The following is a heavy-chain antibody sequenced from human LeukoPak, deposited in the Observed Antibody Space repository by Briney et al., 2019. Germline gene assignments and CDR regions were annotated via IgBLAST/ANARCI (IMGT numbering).Heavy chain of an antibody. CDR3: ARRQRYASGSYIDY. V-gene: IGHV4-4*02. D-gene: IGHD6-19*01. CDR1: GDSISSSNW. J-gene: IGHJ4*02. Sequence: SETLSLTCGVSGDSISSSNWWSWVRQSPGKGLEWIAEIHHSGSTNCNPSLKSRVTISVDKSKNQFFLQLGSVTAADTAVYYCARRQRYASGSYIDYWGQGTLVTVSS. CDR2: IHHSGST.